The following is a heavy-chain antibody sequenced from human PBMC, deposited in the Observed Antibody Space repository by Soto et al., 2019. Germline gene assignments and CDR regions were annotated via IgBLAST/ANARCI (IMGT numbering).Heavy chain of an antibody. CDR1: GDSVSSNSAG. D-gene: IGHD1-1*01. V-gene: IGHV6-1*01. CDR2: TYYRSKWYF. Sequence: QVPLQLSGPGLVTPSQTLSLTCAISGDSVSSNSAGWNWIRQTPSRGLEWLGRTYYRSKWYFNYAVAVESRIIINPDTSKNQFSLQLSSVTPDDTAVYYCARGSWDDVSGHYYMDVWGKGTTVTVSS. J-gene: IGHJ6*03. CDR3: ARGSWDDVSGHYYMDV.